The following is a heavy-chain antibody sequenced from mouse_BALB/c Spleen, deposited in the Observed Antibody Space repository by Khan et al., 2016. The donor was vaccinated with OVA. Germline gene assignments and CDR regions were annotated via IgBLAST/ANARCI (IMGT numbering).Heavy chain of an antibody. D-gene: IGHD2-4*01. CDR3: ARGDYDGAY. CDR1: GYTFGSYW. CDR2: ILPGSGSS. Sequence: VQLQESGAELMKPGASVKISCKATGYTFGSYWIEWVMQRPGQGLEWIGEILPGSGSSNYNEKFKAKATFTADTSYNTAYMQLSSLTSEDSAVYYCARGDYDGAYWGQGTLVTVSA. V-gene: IGHV1-9*01. J-gene: IGHJ3*01.